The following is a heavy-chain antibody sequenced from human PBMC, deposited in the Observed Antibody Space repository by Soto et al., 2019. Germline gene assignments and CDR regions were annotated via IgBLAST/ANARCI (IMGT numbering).Heavy chain of an antibody. J-gene: IGHJ6*02. D-gene: IGHD2-2*02. CDR2: INPNSGGT. CDR3: ASDIPNPGGDLPYYYYGMDV. Sequence: ASVKVSCKASGYTFTGYYMHWVRQAPGQGLEWMGWINPNSGGTNYAQKFQGRVTMTRDTSISTAYMELSRLRSDDTAVYYCASDIPNPGGDLPYYYYGMDVWGQGTTVTVSS. CDR1: GYTFTGYY. V-gene: IGHV1-2*02.